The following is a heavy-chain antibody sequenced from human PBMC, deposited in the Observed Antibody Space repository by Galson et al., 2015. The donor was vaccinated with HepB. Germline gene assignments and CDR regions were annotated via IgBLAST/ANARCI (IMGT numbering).Heavy chain of an antibody. CDR2: IWYDGNNK. CDR3: ARARYCSSTSCYTLDY. CDR1: GFTFSSYG. Sequence: SLRLSCAASGFTFSSYGMHWVRQAPGKGLEWVAVIWYDGNNKYYADSVKGRFTISRDNSKNTLYLQMNSLRAEDTAVYYCARARYCSSTSCYTLDYWRQGARVTVSS. J-gene: IGHJ4*02. D-gene: IGHD2-2*02. V-gene: IGHV3-33*01.